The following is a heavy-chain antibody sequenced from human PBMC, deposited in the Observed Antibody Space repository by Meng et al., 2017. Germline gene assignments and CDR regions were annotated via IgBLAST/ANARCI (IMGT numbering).Heavy chain of an antibody. V-gene: IGHV1-2*06. D-gene: IGHD6-19*01. CDR3: ARDRGSGWSKGA. CDR1: GYTFTGYY. Sequence: QVQLVQSGAEVKKPGASVKVSCKASGYTFTGYYMHWVRQAPGQGLEWMGRINPNSGGTDYAQKFQGRVTVTRDTSITTAYMELSRLRSDDTAVYYCARDRGSGWSKGAWGQGTVVTVSS. J-gene: IGHJ5*02. CDR2: INPNSGGT.